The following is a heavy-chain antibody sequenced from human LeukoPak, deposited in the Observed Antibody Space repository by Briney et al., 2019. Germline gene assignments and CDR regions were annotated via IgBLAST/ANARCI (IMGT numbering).Heavy chain of an antibody. V-gene: IGHV3-48*04. J-gene: IGHJ6*03. CDR1: GFTFSSYS. D-gene: IGHD2-2*02. Sequence: PGGSLRLSCAASGFTFSSYSMNWVRQAPGKGLEWVSYISSSSSTIYYADSVKGRFTISRDNAKNSLYLQMNSLRAEDTAVYYCARVDIVVVPAAIVGSGYYYYYMDVWGKGTTVTVSS. CDR2: ISSSSSTI. CDR3: ARVDIVVVPAAIVGSGYYYYYMDV.